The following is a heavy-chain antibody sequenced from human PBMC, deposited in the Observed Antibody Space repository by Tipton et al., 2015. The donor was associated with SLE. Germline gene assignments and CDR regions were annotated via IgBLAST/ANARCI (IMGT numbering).Heavy chain of an antibody. CDR3: ARQGSSSGGGYYYYYYMDV. Sequence: TLSLTCAVSGYPISSAYYWGWIRQPPGKGLEWIGSIYHSGSTYYNASLKSRVTISVDTSKDQFSLKLSSVTAADTAVYYCARQGSSSGGGYYYYYYMDVWGKGTTVTVSS. J-gene: IGHJ6*03. CDR2: IYHSGST. V-gene: IGHV4-38-2*01. CDR1: GYPISSAYY. D-gene: IGHD6-6*01.